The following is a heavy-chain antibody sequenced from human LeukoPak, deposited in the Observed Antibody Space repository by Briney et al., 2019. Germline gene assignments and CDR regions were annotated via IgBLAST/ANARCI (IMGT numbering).Heavy chain of an antibody. CDR3: ARAFCVGDCFVLHIYFDS. V-gene: IGHV4-59*08. J-gene: IGHJ4*02. CDR1: GGSMSSYY. D-gene: IGHD2-21*02. CDR2: IYYSGTT. Sequence: SETLSLTCTVSGGSMSSYYWNWIRQPPGKRLEWIGYIYYSGTTNYNPSLKSRVSMSVDTSKNQFSLNLRSMKASDTAVYYCARAFCVGDCFVLHIYFDSWGLGTLVTVSS.